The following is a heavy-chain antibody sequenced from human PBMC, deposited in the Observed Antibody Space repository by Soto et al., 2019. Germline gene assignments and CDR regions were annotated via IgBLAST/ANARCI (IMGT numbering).Heavy chain of an antibody. CDR2: IYSGGST. CDR1: GFTVSSNY. D-gene: IGHD3-10*01. V-gene: IGHV3-53*01. CDR3: ARVYGSGSYHLRDYYYMDV. Sequence: GGSLRLSCAASGFTVSSNYMSWVRQAPGKGLEWVSVIYSGGSTYYADSVKGRFTISRDNSKNKRYLQMNSQRAEDTAVYYCARVYGSGSYHLRDYYYMDVWGKGTTVTVSS. J-gene: IGHJ6*03.